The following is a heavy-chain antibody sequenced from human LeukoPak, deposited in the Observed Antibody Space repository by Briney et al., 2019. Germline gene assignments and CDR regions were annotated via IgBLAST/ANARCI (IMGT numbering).Heavy chain of an antibody. CDR1: GFTFSSYE. J-gene: IGHJ4*02. CDR3: ARDLGRYSGSYCDY. V-gene: IGHV3-48*03. Sequence: PGGSLRLSCAASGFTFSSYETNWVRQAPGKGLEWVSYISSSGSTIYYADSVKGRFTISRDNAKNSLYLQMNSLRAEDTAVYYCARDLGRYSGSYCDYWGQGTLVTVSS. D-gene: IGHD1-26*01. CDR2: ISSSGSTI.